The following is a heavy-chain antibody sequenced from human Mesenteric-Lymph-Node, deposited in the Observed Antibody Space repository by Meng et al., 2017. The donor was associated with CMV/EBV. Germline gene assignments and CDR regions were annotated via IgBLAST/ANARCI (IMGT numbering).Heavy chain of an antibody. CDR3: AKGNGGFSGYGFDY. Sequence: GGSLRLSCAASGFTLSNFGMHWVRQAPGKGLEWVAFIRYDGSEKYYADSVKGRFTISRDISKNTLYLQMNSLSAGDTAFYYCAKGNGGFSGYGFDYWGQGTLVTVSS. D-gene: IGHD5-12*01. CDR2: IRYDGSEK. CDR1: GFTLSNFG. V-gene: IGHV3-30*02. J-gene: IGHJ4*02.